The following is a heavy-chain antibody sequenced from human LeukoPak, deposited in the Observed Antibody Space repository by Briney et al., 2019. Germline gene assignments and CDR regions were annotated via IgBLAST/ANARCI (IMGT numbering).Heavy chain of an antibody. Sequence: PGGSLRLSCAASGFAFSRYWMSWVRQAPGKGLEWVANIRQDGSEKYYVDSVKGRFTLSRDNAKNSVYLQMNSLRAEDTAVYYCASQVYYYDSSGLLRWGQGTLVTVSS. J-gene: IGHJ4*02. CDR2: IRQDGSEK. CDR3: ASQVYYYDSSGLLR. CDR1: GFAFSRYW. D-gene: IGHD3-22*01. V-gene: IGHV3-7*01.